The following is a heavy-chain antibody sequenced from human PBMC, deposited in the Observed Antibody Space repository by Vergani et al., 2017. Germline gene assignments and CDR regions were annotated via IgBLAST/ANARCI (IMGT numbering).Heavy chain of an antibody. CDR2: IIPILGIA. J-gene: IGHJ3*02. CDR1: GGTFSSYA. CDR3: ARGITMMSDSFDI. D-gene: IGHD3-22*01. Sequence: QVQLVQSGAEVKKPGSSVKVSCKASGGTFSSYAISWVRQAPGQGLEWMGRIIPILGIANYAQKFQGRVKITADKSTSTAYMELSSLRSEDTAVYYCARGITMMSDSFDIWGQGTMVTVSS. V-gene: IGHV1-69*04.